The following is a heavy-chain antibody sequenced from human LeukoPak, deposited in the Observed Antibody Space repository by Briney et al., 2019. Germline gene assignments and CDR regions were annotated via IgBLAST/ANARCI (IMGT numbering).Heavy chain of an antibody. J-gene: IGHJ4*02. V-gene: IGHV3-30*18. CDR2: ISYDGSNK. CDR1: GIPFTNAW. Sequence: GGSLRLSCEVSGIPFTNAWFNWVRQAQGKGLEWVAVISYDGSNKYYADSVKGRFTISRDNSKNTLYLQMNSLRAEDTAVYYCAKDMVHSGSYLDYWGQGTLVTVSS. D-gene: IGHD1-26*01. CDR3: AKDMVHSGSYLDY.